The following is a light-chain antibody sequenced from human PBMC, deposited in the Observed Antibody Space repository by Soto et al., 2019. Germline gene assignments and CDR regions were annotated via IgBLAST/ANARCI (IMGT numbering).Light chain of an antibody. J-gene: IGLJ3*02. Sequence: QSALTQPPSVSGSPGQSVTISCTGTSIDFGYFDLVSWYQQPPGTAPKLLIYQVSNRPSGVPDRFSGSQSGNTASLTISGLQAEDEADYYCSLKTSSVTWVFGGGTKLTVL. V-gene: IGLV2-18*01. CDR2: QVS. CDR3: SLKTSSVTWV. CDR1: SIDFGYFDL.